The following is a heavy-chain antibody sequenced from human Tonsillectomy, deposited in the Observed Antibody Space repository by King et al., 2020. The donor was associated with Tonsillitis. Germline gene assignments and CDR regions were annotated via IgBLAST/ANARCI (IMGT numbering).Heavy chain of an antibody. CDR2: IYYSGST. V-gene: IGHV4-59*08. J-gene: IGHJ6*03. CDR1: GGSISSYY. CDR3: ARLGNTIYYYMDV. D-gene: IGHD5-24*01. Sequence: QLQESGPGLVKPSEILSLTCTVSGGSISSYYWSWLRQPPGKGLEWIGFIYYSGSTNYNPSLSSRVATSVDTSKTQFSLKLSSVTAADTAVYYCARLGNTIYYYMDVWGKGTTVTVSS.